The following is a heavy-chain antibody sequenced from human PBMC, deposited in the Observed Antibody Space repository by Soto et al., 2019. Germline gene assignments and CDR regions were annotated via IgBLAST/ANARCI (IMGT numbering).Heavy chain of an antibody. CDR2: IGPNGGAK. CDR3: ARGRSLDM. Sequence: RRLSCAASGFTFRISLMSWVRQAPGKGLEWVANIGPNGGAKHYVDSVKGRFAISRDNAKNPLSLEMNSLRDEDTAVYYCARGRSLDMWGQGTMVTVSS. J-gene: IGHJ3*02. CDR1: GFTFRISL. V-gene: IGHV3-7*03.